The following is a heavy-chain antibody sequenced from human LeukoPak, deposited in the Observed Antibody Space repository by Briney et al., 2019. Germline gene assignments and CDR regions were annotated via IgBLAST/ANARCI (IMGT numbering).Heavy chain of an antibody. Sequence: GGSLRLSCAASGFTFDDYGMSWVRQAQGKGLEWVSGINWNGGSTGYADSVKGRFTISRDNAKNSLYLQTNSLRAEDTALYHCERAIYYYDSSGYPRANGGYYYYMDVWGKGTTVTISS. CDR3: ERAIYYYDSSGYPRANGGYYYYMDV. V-gene: IGHV3-20*01. CDR1: GFTFDDYG. D-gene: IGHD3-22*01. CDR2: INWNGGST. J-gene: IGHJ6*03.